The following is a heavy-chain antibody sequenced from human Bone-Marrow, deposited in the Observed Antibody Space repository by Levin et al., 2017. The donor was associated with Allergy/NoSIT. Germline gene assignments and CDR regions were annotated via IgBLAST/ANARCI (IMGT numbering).Heavy chain of an antibody. V-gene: IGHV3-23*01. Sequence: GESLKISCAASGFTFSTYAINWVRQAPGKGLEWVSSIRGSGGSTYYADSVKGRFTISSDNSKNTLYLQMNSLRVEDTAVYYCAKDISSSWSTGDLDYWGQGTLVTGSS. J-gene: IGHJ4*02. CDR1: GFTFSTYA. CDR2: IRGSGGST. CDR3: AKDISSSWSTGDLDY. D-gene: IGHD6-13*01.